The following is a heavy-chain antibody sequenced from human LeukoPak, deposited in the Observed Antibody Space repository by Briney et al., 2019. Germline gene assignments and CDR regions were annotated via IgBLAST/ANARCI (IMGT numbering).Heavy chain of an antibody. D-gene: IGHD2-2*01. CDR1: GLTFSSYS. CDR3: ASPLVVPAATPRRYYYYYMDV. V-gene: IGHV3-21*01. Sequence: GGSLRLSCAASGLTFSSYSMNWVRQAPGKGLEWVSSISGDSNYIYYADSVRGRFTISRDNAKNSLYLQMNSLRAEDTAVYYCASPLVVPAATPRRYYYYYMDVWGKGTTVTVSS. J-gene: IGHJ6*03. CDR2: ISGDSNYI.